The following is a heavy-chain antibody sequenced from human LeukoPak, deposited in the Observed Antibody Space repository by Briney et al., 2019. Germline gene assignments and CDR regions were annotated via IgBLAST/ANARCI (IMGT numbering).Heavy chain of an antibody. D-gene: IGHD5-18*01. J-gene: IGHJ4*02. CDR2: IIPIFGTA. CDR1: GGTFSSYA. Sequence: ASVKVSCKASGGTFSSYAISWVRQAPGQGLEWMGGIIPIFGTANYAQKFQGRVTITADESTSTAYMELSSLRSEDTAVYYCARDVGTAMDDVGWGQGTLVTVSS. V-gene: IGHV1-69*13. CDR3: ARDVGTAMDDVG.